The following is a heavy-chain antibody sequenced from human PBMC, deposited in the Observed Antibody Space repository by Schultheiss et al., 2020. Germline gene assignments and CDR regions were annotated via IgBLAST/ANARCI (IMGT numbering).Heavy chain of an antibody. D-gene: IGHD3-9*01. CDR2: ISGSGGST. CDR3: AGGVRYFDWLLFPYYYYGMDV. Sequence: GGSLRLSCAASGFTFSSYAMSWVRQAPGKGLEWVSAISGSGGSTYYADSVKGRFTISRDNSKNTLYLQMNSLRAEDTAVYYCAGGVRYFDWLLFPYYYYGMDVWGQGTTVTVSS. CDR1: GFTFSSYA. V-gene: IGHV3-23*01. J-gene: IGHJ6*02.